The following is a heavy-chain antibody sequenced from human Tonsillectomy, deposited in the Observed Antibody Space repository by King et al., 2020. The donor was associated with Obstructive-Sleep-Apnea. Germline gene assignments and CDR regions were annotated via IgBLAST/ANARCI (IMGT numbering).Heavy chain of an antibody. CDR3: GHSGHDNGRHCYFDL. J-gene: IGHJ2*01. D-gene: IGHD3-16*01. V-gene: IGHV2-5*02. Sequence: QLTLKESGPTLVKPTQTLTLTCTFSGFSLSTSGVAVGWIRQPPGKALEWLALIYWDDDKRYSPSLKSRLTITKDTSKNQVVLTLTNMDTVDTATYYCGHSGHDNGRHCYFDLWGRGTLVTVSS. CDR1: GFSLSTSGVA. CDR2: IYWDDDK.